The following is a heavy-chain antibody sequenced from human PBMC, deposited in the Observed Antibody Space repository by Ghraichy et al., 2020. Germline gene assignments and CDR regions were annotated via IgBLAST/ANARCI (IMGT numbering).Heavy chain of an antibody. CDR3: AKEGGYSHAWDAFDI. D-gene: IGHD5-18*01. Sequence: GGSLRLSCEASGLTFNTHDMNWVRQAPGKGLEWVSGIRADSVYTDFADSVKGRFTIFRDNSKSTVYLQMNSLRVEDTAVYYCAKEGGYSHAWDAFDIWGQGTMVTGSS. CDR1: GLTFNTHD. J-gene: IGHJ3*02. CDR2: IRADSVYT. V-gene: IGHV3-23*01.